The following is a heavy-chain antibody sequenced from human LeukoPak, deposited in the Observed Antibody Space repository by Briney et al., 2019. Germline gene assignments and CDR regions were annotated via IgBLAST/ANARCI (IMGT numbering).Heavy chain of an antibody. J-gene: IGHJ3*02. CDR1: GGSISSGGYY. D-gene: IGHD2-2*02. CDR2: IYYSGST. V-gene: IGHV4-31*03. Sequence: SETLSLTCTISGGSISSGGYYWSWIRQHPGKGLEWIGYIYYSGSTYYNPSLKSRVTISVDTSKNQFSLKLSSVTAADTAVYYCARVKVVVVPTAIIGYAFDIWGQGTMVTVSS. CDR3: ARVKVVVVPTAIIGYAFDI.